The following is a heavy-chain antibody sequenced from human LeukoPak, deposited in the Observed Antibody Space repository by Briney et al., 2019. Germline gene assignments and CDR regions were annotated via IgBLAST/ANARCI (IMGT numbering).Heavy chain of an antibody. CDR2: IYHSGST. CDR1: GGSISSSNW. CDR3: ARVYSSSWDFDY. Sequence: SEALSLTCAVSGGSISSSNWWSWVRQPPGKGLEWIGEIYHSGSTNYNPSLKSRVTISVDKSKNQFSLKLSSVTAADTAVYYCARVYSSSWDFDYWGQGTLVTVSS. J-gene: IGHJ4*02. D-gene: IGHD6-13*01. V-gene: IGHV4-4*02.